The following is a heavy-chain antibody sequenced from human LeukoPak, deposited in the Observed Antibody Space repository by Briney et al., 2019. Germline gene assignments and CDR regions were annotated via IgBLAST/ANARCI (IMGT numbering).Heavy chain of an antibody. CDR3: ARVFSSWLFDH. Sequence: PSETLSLTYTVCGGSVSSPNHYWTWIRQPPGKGLEWIGFVYYSGSTDYNPSLKSRVTISVDTSKNQFSLKLSSVTAADTAVYYCARVFSSWLFDHWGQGTLVTVSS. V-gene: IGHV4-61*01. J-gene: IGHJ4*02. CDR2: VYYSGST. CDR1: GGSVSSPNHY. D-gene: IGHD6-13*01.